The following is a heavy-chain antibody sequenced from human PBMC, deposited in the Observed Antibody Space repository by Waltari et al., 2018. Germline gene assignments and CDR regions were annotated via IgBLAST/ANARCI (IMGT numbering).Heavy chain of an antibody. CDR2: IIPIFGTA. V-gene: IGHV1-69*01. Sequence: QVQLVQSGAEVKKPGSSVKVSCKASGGTFSRYAISWVRQAPGQGLEWRGGIIPIFGTATYAQKCQGRVTITADESTGTAYMDLGSLRSEGTAVYYCARDGGEGANDAFDIWGQGTMVTVAS. D-gene: IGHD3-10*01. CDR3: ARDGGEGANDAFDI. J-gene: IGHJ3*02. CDR1: GGTFSRYA.